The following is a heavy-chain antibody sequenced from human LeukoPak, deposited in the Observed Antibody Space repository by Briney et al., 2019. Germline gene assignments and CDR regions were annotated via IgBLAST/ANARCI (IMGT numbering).Heavy chain of an antibody. V-gene: IGHV1-18*01. CDR2: TIAYNGNT. D-gene: IGHD2-15*01. CDR3: ARVYCSGGSCYSSRATDYYGMDV. J-gene: IGHJ6*02. CDR1: RYTFTSYS. Sequence: ASVKVSCEASRYTFTSYSISWVRQAPGQGRECMGWTIAYNGNTNYAQKLQGRVTMTTDTSTSTAYMELRSLRSDDTAVYYCARVYCSGGSCYSSRATDYYGMDVWGQGTTVTVS.